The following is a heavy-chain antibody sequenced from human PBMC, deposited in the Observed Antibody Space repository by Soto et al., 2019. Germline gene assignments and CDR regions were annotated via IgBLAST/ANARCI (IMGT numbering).Heavy chain of an antibody. CDR2: ISAYNGNT. CDR1: GYTFTSYG. Sequence: ASVKGACKSSGYTFTSYGVSWVRQAKGQGLEWMGWISAYNGNTNYAQKLQGRVTMTTDTSTSTAYMELRSLRSDDTAVYYCARDREIAAAVTVDYWGQGTLVTVSS. V-gene: IGHV1-18*01. CDR3: ARDREIAAAVTVDY. D-gene: IGHD6-13*01. J-gene: IGHJ4*02.